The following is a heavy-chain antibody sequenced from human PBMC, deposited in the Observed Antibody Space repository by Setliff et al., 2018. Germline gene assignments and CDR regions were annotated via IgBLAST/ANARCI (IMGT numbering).Heavy chain of an antibody. J-gene: IGHJ5*02. V-gene: IGHV1-18*01. CDR1: GYLLTSYG. Sequence: ASVKVSCKTSGYLLTSYGLTWVRQAPGQGLEWMGWISPHSGRAFYAPQFQDRVIMTTDTSTNTAYLDLRSLRSDDTAVYYCERLVRYCTATACQRTSGDDLWGQGTLVTVSS. D-gene: IGHD2-8*01. CDR2: ISPHSGRA. CDR3: ERLVRYCTATACQRTSGDDL.